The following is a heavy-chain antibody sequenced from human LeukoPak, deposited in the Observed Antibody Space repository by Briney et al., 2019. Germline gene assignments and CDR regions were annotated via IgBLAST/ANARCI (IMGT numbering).Heavy chain of an antibody. CDR3: TRDTAGTDYYYYMDV. V-gene: IGHV3-21*01. Sequence: GGSLRLSCAASGFTFSSYSMNWVRQAPGKGLEWVSSISSSSSYIYYADSVKGRFTISRDNAKNSLYLQMNSLRAEDTAVYYCTRDTAGTDYYYYMDVWGKGTTVTVSS. J-gene: IGHJ6*03. D-gene: IGHD3-10*01. CDR1: GFTFSSYS. CDR2: ISSSSSYI.